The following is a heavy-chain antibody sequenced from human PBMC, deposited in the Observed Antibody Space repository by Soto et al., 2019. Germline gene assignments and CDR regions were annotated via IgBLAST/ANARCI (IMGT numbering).Heavy chain of an antibody. V-gene: IGHV4-39*01. CDR2: INYSGKT. D-gene: IGHD3-10*01. J-gene: IGHJ4*02. Sequence: SETLSLTCSVSGGSISSSSYYWAWIRQAPGKGLEWIGSINYSGKTYYNPSLKSRVTISVDTSKNWFSLKLSSVTAADTAVYYCGSYYSGGWYYFDSWGQGTMVTVSS. CDR1: GGSISSSSYY. CDR3: GSYYSGGWYYFDS.